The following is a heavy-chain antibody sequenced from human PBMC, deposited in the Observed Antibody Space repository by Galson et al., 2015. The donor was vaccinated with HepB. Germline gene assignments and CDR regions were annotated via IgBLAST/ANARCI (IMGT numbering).Heavy chain of an antibody. D-gene: IGHD6-13*01. V-gene: IGHV3-7*03. CDR1: GFTFSSYW. J-gene: IGHJ1*01. CDR3: VRDPNYSSNWPEYFQH. Sequence: SLRLSCAASGFTFSSYWMSWVRQAPGKGLEWVANIKQDGSEKYYVDSVKGRFTISRDNAKNSLYLQMNSLRAEDTAVYYCVRDPNYSSNWPEYFQHWGQGTLVSVSS. CDR2: IKQDGSEK.